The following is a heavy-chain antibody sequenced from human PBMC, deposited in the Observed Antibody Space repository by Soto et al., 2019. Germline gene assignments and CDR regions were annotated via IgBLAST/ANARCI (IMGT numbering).Heavy chain of an antibody. CDR1: GYTLTELS. CDR2: INPENGDT. Sequence: ASVKVSCKVSGYTLTELSMHWVRQAPGKGLEWMGWINPENGDTIYAQKFQGRVTITRDTSASTAYMELSSLRSEDTAVYYCARDVESYGSGSSALGGMDVWGQGTTVTVSS. D-gene: IGHD3-10*01. V-gene: IGHV1-24*01. J-gene: IGHJ6*02. CDR3: ARDVESYGSGSSALGGMDV.